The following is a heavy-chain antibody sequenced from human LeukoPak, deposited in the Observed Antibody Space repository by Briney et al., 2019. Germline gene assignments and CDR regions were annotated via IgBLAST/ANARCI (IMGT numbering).Heavy chain of an antibody. Sequence: GGSLRLSCAASGFTFSSYAMHWVRQAPGKGLEWVAVLSYDGSIKYYADSVKGRFTISRDNSKNTLYLQMNSLRAEDTAMYYCARDRYSSGPYYFVYWGQGTLVTVSS. CDR3: ARDRYSSGPYYFVY. CDR2: LSYDGSIK. CDR1: GFTFSSYA. J-gene: IGHJ4*02. V-gene: IGHV3-30-3*01. D-gene: IGHD6-19*01.